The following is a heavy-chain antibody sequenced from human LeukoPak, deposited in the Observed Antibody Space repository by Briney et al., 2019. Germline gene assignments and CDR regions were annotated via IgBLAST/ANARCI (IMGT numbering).Heavy chain of an antibody. CDR2: ISAYNSNT. V-gene: IGHV1-18*01. D-gene: IGHD3-10*01. J-gene: IGHJ3*02. Sequence: ASVKVSFKASGGSLSSYANSWVRQDPPQGLEQMRLISAYNSNTNYSQKFHVRFTMTTDTSTSTAIMELRSLSSDDPAVYYCARDPTRWFGELWAFDIWGQGRMVTVCS. CDR1: GGSLSSYA. CDR3: ARDPTRWFGELWAFDI.